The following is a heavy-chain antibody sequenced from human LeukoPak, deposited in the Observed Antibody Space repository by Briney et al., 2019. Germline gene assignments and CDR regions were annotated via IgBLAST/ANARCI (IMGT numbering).Heavy chain of an antibody. D-gene: IGHD3-3*01. Sequence: GGSLRLSCAASGFTFDDYGMSWVRQAPGKGLEWVSGINWNGGSTGYADSVKGRFTISRDNAKNSLYLQMNSLRAEDTAVYYCARGSEDFWSGYYTYMDVWGKGTTVTVSS. V-gene: IGHV3-20*04. CDR1: GFTFDDYG. CDR2: INWNGGST. J-gene: IGHJ6*03. CDR3: ARGSEDFWSGYYTYMDV.